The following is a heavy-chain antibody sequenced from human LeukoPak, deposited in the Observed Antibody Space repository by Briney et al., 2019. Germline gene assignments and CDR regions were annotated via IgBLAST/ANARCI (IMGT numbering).Heavy chain of an antibody. Sequence: SETLSLTCAVSGYSISSGYYWGWIRQPPGKGLEWIGSIYHSGSTYYNPSLKSRVTISVDTSKNQFSLKLSSVTAADTAVYYCARVRQEGQWLVLDYWGQGTLVTVSS. D-gene: IGHD6-19*01. CDR3: ARVRQEGQWLVLDY. J-gene: IGHJ4*02. CDR1: GYSISSGYY. CDR2: IYHSGST. V-gene: IGHV4-38-2*01.